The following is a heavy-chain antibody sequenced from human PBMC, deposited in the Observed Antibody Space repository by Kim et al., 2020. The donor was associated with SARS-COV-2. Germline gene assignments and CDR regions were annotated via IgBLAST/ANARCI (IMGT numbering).Heavy chain of an antibody. V-gene: IGHV4-39*01. CDR3: ARHDGDYYASSGYATPY. D-gene: IGHD3-22*01. CDR1: GGSISSSSYY. CDR2: IYYSGST. Sequence: SETLSLTCTVSGGSISSSSYYWGWIRQPPGKGLEWIGSIYYSGSTYYNPSLKSRVTISVDTSKNQFSLKLSSVTAADTAVYYCARHDGDYYASSGYATPYCGQGTLVTVSS. J-gene: IGHJ4*02.